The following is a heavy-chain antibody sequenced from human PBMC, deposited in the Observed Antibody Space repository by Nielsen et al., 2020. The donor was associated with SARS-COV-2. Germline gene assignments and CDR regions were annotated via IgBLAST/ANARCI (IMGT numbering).Heavy chain of an antibody. J-gene: IGHJ4*02. V-gene: IGHV3-11*05. CDR2: ISSSSSYT. D-gene: IGHD3-22*01. CDR3: ARVSYYYDSSGYVPPDY. CDR1: GFTFSDYY. Sequence: GESLKISCAASGFTFSDYYMSWIRQAPGKGLEWVSYISSSSSYTNYADSVKGRFTISRDNAKNSLYLQMNSLRAEDTAVYYCARVSYYYDSSGYVPPDYWGQGTLVTVSS.